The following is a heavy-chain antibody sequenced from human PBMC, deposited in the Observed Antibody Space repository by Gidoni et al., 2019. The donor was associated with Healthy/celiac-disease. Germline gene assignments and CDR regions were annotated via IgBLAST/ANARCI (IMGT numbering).Heavy chain of an antibody. D-gene: IGHD3-3*01. CDR1: GSTFSSDD. V-gene: IGHV3-13*04. J-gene: IGHJ4*02. CDR3: ARGAPFGEFDY. CDR2: FVTAGDT. Sequence: EVQLVASGGGLVQPGGSLRLSWSSAGSTFSSDDMRWVRIATGKCLELVSAFVTAGDTYYPGSVKGRFTISRENAKNSLYIQMNSLRAGDTAVYYCARGAPFGEFDYWGQGTLVTVSS.